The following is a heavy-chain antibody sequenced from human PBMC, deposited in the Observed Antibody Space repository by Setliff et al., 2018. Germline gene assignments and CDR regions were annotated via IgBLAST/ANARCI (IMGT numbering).Heavy chain of an antibody. V-gene: IGHV1-3*01. Sequence: ASVTVSCKASGFTSTNYAIHWVRQAPGQRPECMGWIHAGNGDTKYSQKFQGRVTITRDTSASTVYMELSSLRSEDTAVYYCASAHYYSGYIEYFQYWGQGTLVT. CDR3: ASAHYYSGYIEYFQY. CDR1: GFTSTNYA. CDR2: IHAGNGDT. J-gene: IGHJ1*01. D-gene: IGHD5-12*01.